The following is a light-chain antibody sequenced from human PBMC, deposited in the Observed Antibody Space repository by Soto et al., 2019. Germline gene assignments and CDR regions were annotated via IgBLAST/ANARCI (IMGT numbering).Light chain of an antibody. J-gene: IGLJ2*01. CDR3: QTWGTGFQF. V-gene: IGLV4-69*01. CDR2: LNNDGSH. CDR1: SGHSSYA. Sequence: QLVLTQSPSASASLGASVKLTCTLSSGHSSYAIAWHQKQPGKGPRYLMDLNNDGSHTKGDGIPDRFSGSSSGADRYLIISGLQSEEEADYYCQTWGTGFQFFGGGTKLTVL.